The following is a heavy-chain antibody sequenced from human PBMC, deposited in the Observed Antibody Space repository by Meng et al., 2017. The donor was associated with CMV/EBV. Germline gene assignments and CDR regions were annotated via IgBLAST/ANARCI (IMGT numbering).Heavy chain of an antibody. J-gene: IGHJ4*02. CDR1: GFTFSSYS. Sequence: GGSLRLSCAASGFTFSSYSMNWVRQAPGKGLEWVSTISDSAHRTHYADSVSGRFTISRDNSKNTLYLQMSNLRAEDTAIYYCDGSDYWGQGTMVTVSS. CDR2: ISDSAHRT. CDR3: DGSDY. D-gene: IGHD5-24*01. V-gene: IGHV3-23*01.